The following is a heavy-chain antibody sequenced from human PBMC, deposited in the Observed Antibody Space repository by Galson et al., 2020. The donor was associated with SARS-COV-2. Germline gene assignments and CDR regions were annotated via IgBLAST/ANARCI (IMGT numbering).Heavy chain of an antibody. J-gene: IGHJ6*02. V-gene: IGHV3-72*01. CDR3: SRDRGYCSGDRCYYYAMDV. Sequence: GGSLRLSCAASGFTISDHYMDWVRQAPGKGLEWVGRSRIKPNISDYAASVKGRFTISRDDSKNSLYLQMNSLKTDDTAVYYCSRDRGYCSGDRCYYYAMDVWGQGTTVTVSS. CDR2: SRIKPNIS. D-gene: IGHD2-15*01. CDR1: GFTISDHY.